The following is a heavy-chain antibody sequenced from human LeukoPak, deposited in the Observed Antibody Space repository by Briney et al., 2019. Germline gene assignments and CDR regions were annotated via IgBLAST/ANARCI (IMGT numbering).Heavy chain of an antibody. J-gene: IGHJ4*02. Sequence: GGSLRLSCATSGFTFSNYGMSWVRQAPGKGLEWVSAIGASGGRTYYADSVKGRFTISRDYSKNTVYLQMNSLRAEDTAVYYCAKREAIAVIYYFDYWGQGTLVTVSS. CDR3: AKREAIAVIYYFDY. D-gene: IGHD2-21*01. CDR2: IGASGGRT. CDR1: GFTFSNYG. V-gene: IGHV3-23*01.